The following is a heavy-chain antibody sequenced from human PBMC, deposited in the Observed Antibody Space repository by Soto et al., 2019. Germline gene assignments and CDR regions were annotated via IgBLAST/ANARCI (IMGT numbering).Heavy chain of an antibody. CDR2: ISGSGGST. CDR3: AKCDYDFWSGHRFDY. V-gene: IGHV3-23*01. J-gene: IGHJ4*02. Sequence: PGGALRLSGAASGFTFSSYAVSWVRQAPGKGLEWVSAISGSGGSTYYADSGKGRVAISRDNSKNTLYLKMNSLRAEDTAVYYCAKCDYDFWSGHRFDYWGQGTLVTRLL. D-gene: IGHD3-3*01. CDR1: GFTFSSYA.